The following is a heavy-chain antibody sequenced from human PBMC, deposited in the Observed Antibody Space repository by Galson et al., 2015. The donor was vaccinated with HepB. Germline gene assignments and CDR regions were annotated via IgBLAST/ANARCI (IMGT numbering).Heavy chain of an antibody. V-gene: IGHV3-30-3*01. CDR2: ISYDGSNN. J-gene: IGHJ4*02. CDR3: ARGGMNLIPAPRRPLDY. CDR1: GFPFSSYA. D-gene: IGHD2-2*01. Sequence: SLRLSCAASGFPFSSYAMHWVRQAPGRGLEWVAVISYDGSNNYYADSVKGRFTISRDNSKNTLYLQMDSLRAEDTAVFYCARGGMNLIPAPRRPLDYWGQGTLVTVSS.